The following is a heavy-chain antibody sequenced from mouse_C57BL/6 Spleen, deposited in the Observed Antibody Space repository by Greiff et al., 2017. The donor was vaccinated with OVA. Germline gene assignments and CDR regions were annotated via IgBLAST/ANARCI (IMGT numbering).Heavy chain of an antibody. V-gene: IGHV5-4*01. CDR3: ARDPHYYGSSPYWYFDV. D-gene: IGHD1-1*01. CDR1: GFTFSSYA. J-gene: IGHJ1*03. Sequence: EVQGVESGGGLVKPGGSLKLSCAASGFTFSSYAMSWVRQTPEKRLEWVATISDGGSYTYYPDNVKGRFTISRDNAKNNLYLQMSHLKSEDTAMYYCARDPHYYGSSPYWYFDVWGTGTTVTVSS. CDR2: ISDGGSYT.